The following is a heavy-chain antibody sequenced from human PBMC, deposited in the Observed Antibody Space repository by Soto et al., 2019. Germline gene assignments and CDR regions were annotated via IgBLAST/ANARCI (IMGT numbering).Heavy chain of an antibody. J-gene: IGHJ4*02. CDR2: ISTDGRDK. CDR1: GFTFNTYW. D-gene: IGHD6-13*01. Sequence: PGGSLRLSCAASGFTFNTYWMTWVRKAPGKGLEWVAVISTDGRDKYHADSVKGRFTISRDNSKNTLFLQMNSLRPEDTAVYYCAKDHDLAAAGYYFDYWGQGT. CDR3: AKDHDLAAAGYYFDY. V-gene: IGHV3-30*18.